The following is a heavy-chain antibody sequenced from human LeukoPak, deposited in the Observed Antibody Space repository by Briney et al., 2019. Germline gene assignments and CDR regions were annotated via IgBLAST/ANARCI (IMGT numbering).Heavy chain of an antibody. J-gene: IGHJ4*02. CDR3: ARDLSERYSTDY. CDR2: ISYDGSIK. D-gene: IGHD1-26*01. Sequence: PGGSLGLSCAVSGFTFRKYAIHWVRQAPGKGLEWVAFISYDGSIKYYADSVKGRFTISRDNSQNTLDLQMNSLRAEDTAVYYCARDLSERYSTDYWGQGTLVTVSS. CDR1: GFTFRKYA. V-gene: IGHV3-30-3*01.